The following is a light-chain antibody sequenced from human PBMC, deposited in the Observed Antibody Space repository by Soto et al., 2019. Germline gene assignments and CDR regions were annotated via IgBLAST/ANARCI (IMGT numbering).Light chain of an antibody. Sequence: QSALTQPPSASGSPGQSVTISCTGTSSDVGGYNYVSWYQQHPGKAHKLMIYEVSKRPSGVPDRFSASKSGNTASLTVSGLQAEDEADYYCSSYAGSNNFVFGTGTKLTVL. J-gene: IGLJ1*01. CDR2: EVS. CDR1: SSDVGGYNY. CDR3: SSYAGSNNFV. V-gene: IGLV2-8*01.